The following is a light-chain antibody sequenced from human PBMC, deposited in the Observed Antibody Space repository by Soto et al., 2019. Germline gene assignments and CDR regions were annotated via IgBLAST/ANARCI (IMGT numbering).Light chain of an antibody. J-gene: IGKJ5*01. CDR2: GAS. CDR3: QQYTGPPTT. Sequence: EIVLTQSPGTLSLSPGERATLSCRASQSVSSSYLAWYQQRPGQAPRLVIYGASTRAAGIPDRFSGSGSGTDFTLTITRLEPEDSAVYFCQQYTGPPTTFGQGTRLE. CDR1: QSVSSSY. V-gene: IGKV3-20*01.